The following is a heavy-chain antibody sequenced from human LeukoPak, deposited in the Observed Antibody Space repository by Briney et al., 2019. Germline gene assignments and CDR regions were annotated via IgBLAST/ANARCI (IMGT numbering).Heavy chain of an antibody. J-gene: IGHJ4*02. D-gene: IGHD6-19*01. CDR3: AGLAWAYSSGWYFDY. Sequence: GESLKISCKGSGYSFTSYWIGWVRQMPGKGLEWMGIIYPGDSDTRYSPSFQGQVTISADKSISTAYLQWSSLKASDTAMCYCAGLAWAYSSGWYFDYWGQGTLVTVSS. CDR1: GYSFTSYW. CDR2: IYPGDSDT. V-gene: IGHV5-51*01.